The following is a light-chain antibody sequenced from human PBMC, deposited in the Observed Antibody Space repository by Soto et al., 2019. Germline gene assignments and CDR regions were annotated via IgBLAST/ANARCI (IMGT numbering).Light chain of an antibody. J-gene: IGKJ5*01. V-gene: IGKV3D-15*01. CDR1: ESVSRN. CDR2: GAF. CDR3: QQRNIWPPVT. Sequence: EVVMKQSPATLSVSPGERATLSCRASESVSRNLAWYQQKPGQPPRLLIYGAFNRAAGIPARFSGSGSGTDFTLTVSSLEPEDSAVYYCQQRNIWPPVTFGQGTRLEIK.